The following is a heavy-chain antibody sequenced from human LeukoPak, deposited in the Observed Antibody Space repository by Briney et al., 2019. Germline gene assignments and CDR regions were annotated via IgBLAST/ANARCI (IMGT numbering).Heavy chain of an antibody. Sequence: SETLSLTCSVSGGSISHYYWSWIRQTPGKGLEWIGYIYTSGSTNYNPSLESRVTISEDTSKDQLSLNLSSVTAADTAVYFCVRLDSYTSESYYKWFDPWGQGTLVSVSS. CDR2: IYTSGST. CDR1: GGSISHYY. D-gene: IGHD3-10*01. V-gene: IGHV4-4*09. J-gene: IGHJ5*02. CDR3: VRLDSYTSESYYKWFDP.